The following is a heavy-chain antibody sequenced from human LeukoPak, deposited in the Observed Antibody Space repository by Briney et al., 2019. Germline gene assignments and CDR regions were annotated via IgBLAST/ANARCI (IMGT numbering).Heavy chain of an antibody. J-gene: IGHJ6*03. Sequence: GGSLRLSCAASGFTFSSYAMTWVRQAPGKGLEWGSSISGSGDYTNYAGSVKGRFTISRDNSKNTLYLQMNSLRAEDTAVYYCAKALRTDSYYSYMDVWGKGTTVTVSS. V-gene: IGHV3-23*01. CDR1: GFTFSSYA. D-gene: IGHD2-8*02. CDR2: ISGSGDYT. CDR3: AKALRTDSYYSYMDV.